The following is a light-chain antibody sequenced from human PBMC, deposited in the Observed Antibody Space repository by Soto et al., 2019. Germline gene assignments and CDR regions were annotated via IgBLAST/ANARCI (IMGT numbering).Light chain of an antibody. Sequence: QAVVTQSSSASASLGSSVKLTCTLSSGHSSYIIAWHQQQPGKAPRYLMKLEGSGSYNKGSGVPDRFSGSSSGADRYLTISNLQFEDEADYYCGTWDSNTRVFGGGTKLTVL. CDR2: LEGSGSY. CDR1: SGHSSYI. CDR3: GTWDSNTRV. J-gene: IGLJ3*02. V-gene: IGLV4-60*02.